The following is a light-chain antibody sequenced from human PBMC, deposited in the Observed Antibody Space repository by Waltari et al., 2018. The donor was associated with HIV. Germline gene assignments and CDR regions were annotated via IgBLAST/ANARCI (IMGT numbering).Light chain of an antibody. CDR3: QQTYTTPLLA. J-gene: IGKJ4*01. CDR1: QNIKNY. CDR2: EAS. V-gene: IGKV1-39*01. Sequence: DIQLTPSPSSLSASVGDRVIVTCRASQNIKNYLNWYQQKAGRAPKLLLYEASTLQSGVPSRFSGSGSGTDFSLTISSLQPEDFATYYCQQTYTTPLLAFGGGTKVEI.